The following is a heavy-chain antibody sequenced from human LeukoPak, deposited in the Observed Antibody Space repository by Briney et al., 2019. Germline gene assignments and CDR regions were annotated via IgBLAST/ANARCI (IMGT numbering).Heavy chain of an antibody. Sequence: GGSLRLSCAAPGFTVSSNYMSWVRQAPGKGLEWVAVISYDGGNISYTDSVKGRFTISRDNSKNTLYLQMNSLRAEDTAVYYCAKRGYCRGGTCFSHDAFDIWGQGTMVTVSS. J-gene: IGHJ3*02. CDR1: GFTVSSNY. D-gene: IGHD2-15*01. CDR3: AKRGYCRGGTCFSHDAFDI. V-gene: IGHV3-30*18. CDR2: ISYDGGNI.